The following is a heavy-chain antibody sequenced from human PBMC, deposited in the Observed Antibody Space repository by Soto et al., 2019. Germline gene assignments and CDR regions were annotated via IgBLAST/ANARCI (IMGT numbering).Heavy chain of an antibody. D-gene: IGHD2-2*01. V-gene: IGHV1-69*01. CDR3: ARGGPDCSSTSCQNWFDP. J-gene: IGHJ5*02. CDR1: GGTFSSYA. Sequence: QVQLVQSGAEVKKTGSSVKVSCKASGGTFSSYAISWVRQAPGQGLEWMGGIIPIFGTANYAQKFQGRVTITADESTSTAYMELSSLRSEDTSVYYCARGGPDCSSTSCQNWFDPWGQGTLVTVSS. CDR2: IIPIFGTA.